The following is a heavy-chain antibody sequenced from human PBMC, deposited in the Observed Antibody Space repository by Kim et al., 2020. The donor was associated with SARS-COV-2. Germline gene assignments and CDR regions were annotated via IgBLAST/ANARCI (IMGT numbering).Heavy chain of an antibody. CDR2: IYYSGST. CDR1: GGSISSYY. J-gene: IGHJ4*02. V-gene: IGHV4-59*13. Sequence: SETLSLTCTVSGGSISSYYWSWIRQPPGKGLEWIGYIYYSGSTNYNPSLKRRVTISVDTSKNQFSLKLSSVTAADTAVYYCARDGGDDIVATNYFDYWGQGTLVTVSS. CDR3: ARDGGDDIVATNYFDY. D-gene: IGHD5-12*01.